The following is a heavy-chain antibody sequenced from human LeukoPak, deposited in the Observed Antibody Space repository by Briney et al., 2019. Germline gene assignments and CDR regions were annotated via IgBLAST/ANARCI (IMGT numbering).Heavy chain of an antibody. V-gene: IGHV4-4*07. D-gene: IGHD6-13*01. CDR2: IYISGST. J-gene: IGHJ4*02. CDR1: GGSISSYY. Sequence: PSETLSLTCTVSGGSISSYYWSWIRQPAGKGLEWIGRIYISGSTNYNPSLKSRATMSVDTSKNQFYLKLSSVTAADTAVYYCARDRSIAAAGVDYFDYWGQGTLVTVSS. CDR3: ARDRSIAAAGVDYFDY.